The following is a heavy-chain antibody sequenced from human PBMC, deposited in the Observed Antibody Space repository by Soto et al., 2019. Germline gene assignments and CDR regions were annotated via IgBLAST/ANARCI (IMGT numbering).Heavy chain of an antibody. Sequence: PSETLSLTCTVSGGSSSSYYWSWIRQPPGKGLEWIGYIYYSGSTDYNPSLKSRVTISVDTSKNQFSLKLSSVTAADTAVYHCARLSGSHYHFDYWGQGTLVTVSS. CDR3: ARLSGSHYHFDY. D-gene: IGHD1-26*01. V-gene: IGHV4-59*08. CDR2: IYYSGST. CDR1: GGSSSSYY. J-gene: IGHJ4*02.